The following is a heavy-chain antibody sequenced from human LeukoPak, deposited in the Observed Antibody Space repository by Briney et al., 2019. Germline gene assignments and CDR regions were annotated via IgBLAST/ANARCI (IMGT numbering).Heavy chain of an antibody. CDR1: GGSFSGLF. J-gene: IGHJ4*02. CDR3: ARKDCSSKSCYAPFDY. V-gene: IGHV4-34*01. CDR2: VNHSGST. D-gene: IGHD2-2*01. Sequence: TSETLSPTCALYGGSFSGLFWSWIRQTPGKGLEWIGEVNHSGSTNYNPSLKSRVTISVDTSKNQFSLELSSVTAADTAVYYCARKDCSSKSCYAPFDYWGQGTLVTVSS.